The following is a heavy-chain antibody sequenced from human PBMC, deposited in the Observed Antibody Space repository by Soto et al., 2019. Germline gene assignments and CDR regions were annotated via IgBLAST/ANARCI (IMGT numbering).Heavy chain of an antibody. CDR2: FDPEGGEA. J-gene: IGHJ5*02. D-gene: IGHD4-4*01. CDR3: ARDVIAPPNYFDP. CDR1: GHTLTEFS. Sequence: ASVKVSCKISGHTLTEFSIHWVRQAPGKGLEWMGGFDPEGGEAIYAQKWHGRVTVTEDTVTDTAYMELSGLKSDDTAVYYCARDVIAPPNYFDPWGQGTLVTVSS. V-gene: IGHV1-24*01.